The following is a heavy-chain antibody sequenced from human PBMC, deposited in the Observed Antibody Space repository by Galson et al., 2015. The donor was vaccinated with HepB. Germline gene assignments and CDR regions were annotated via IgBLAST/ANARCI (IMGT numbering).Heavy chain of an antibody. V-gene: IGHV5-51*01. CDR2: MYPGDSDT. CDR1: GYSLSTYW. Sequence: QSGAEVKKPGESLKISCKSSGYSLSTYWIGWVRQMPGKGLEWMGIMYPGDSDTRYSPSFQGQVTTSADKSINTAYLQWSSLKASDTAMYYCARLYSGSYYHAFDIWGQGTMVTVSS. D-gene: IGHD1-26*01. CDR3: ARLYSGSYYHAFDI. J-gene: IGHJ3*02.